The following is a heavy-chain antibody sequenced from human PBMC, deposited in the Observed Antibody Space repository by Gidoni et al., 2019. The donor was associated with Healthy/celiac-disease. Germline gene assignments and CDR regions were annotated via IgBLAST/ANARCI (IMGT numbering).Heavy chain of an antibody. J-gene: IGHJ4*02. CDR3: AREGSGVVGPPDY. Sequence: TFSSYGMHWVRQAPGKGLEWVAVIWYDGSNKYYADSVKGRFTISRDNSKNTLYLQMNSLRAEDTAVYYCAREGSGVVGPPDYWGQGTLVTVSS. CDR2: IWYDGSNK. CDR1: TFSSYG. V-gene: IGHV3-33*01. D-gene: IGHD3-3*01.